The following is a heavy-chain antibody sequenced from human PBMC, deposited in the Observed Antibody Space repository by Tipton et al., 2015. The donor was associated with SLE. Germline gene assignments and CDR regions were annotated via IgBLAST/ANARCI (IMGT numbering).Heavy chain of an antibody. J-gene: IGHJ3*02. D-gene: IGHD2-2*01. CDR2: IYYSGST. CDR3: ARSRPPVVPGAFDI. CDR1: GGSISSYY. V-gene: IGHV4-59*01. Sequence: TLSPTCTVSGGSISSYYWSWIRPPPGKGLEWIGYIYYSGSTNYNPSLKSRVTISVDTSKNQFSLKLSSVTAADAAVYYCARSRPPVVPGAFDIWGQGTMVTASS.